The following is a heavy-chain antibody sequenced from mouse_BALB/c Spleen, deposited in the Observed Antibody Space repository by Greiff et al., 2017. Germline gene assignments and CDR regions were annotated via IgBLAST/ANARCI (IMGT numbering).Heavy chain of an antibody. J-gene: IGHJ4*01. CDR3: ARCLTARGYAMDY. CDR1: GYTFTSYW. Sequence: VQLQQSGAELAKPGASVKMSCKASGYTFTSYWMHWVKQRPGQGLEWIGYINPSTGYTEYNQKFKDKATLTADKSSSTAYMQLSSLTSEDSAVYYCARCLTARGYAMDYWGQGTSVTVSS. CDR2: INPSTGYT. V-gene: IGHV1-7*01. D-gene: IGHD3-1*01.